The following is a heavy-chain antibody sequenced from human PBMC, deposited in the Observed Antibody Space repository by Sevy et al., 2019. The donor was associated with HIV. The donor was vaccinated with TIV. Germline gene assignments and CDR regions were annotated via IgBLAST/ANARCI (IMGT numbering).Heavy chain of an antibody. Sequence: GGSLRLSCAASGFTFSSYAMSWVRQAPGKGLEWVSAISGSGGSTYYADSVKGRFTISRDNSKNTLYLQMNSLRAEDTAVYYCAKMGDGPYYYDSSGYYYSHNNFDYWGQGTLVTVSS. D-gene: IGHD3-22*01. CDR3: AKMGDGPYYYDSSGYYYSHNNFDY. J-gene: IGHJ4*02. CDR2: ISGSGGST. V-gene: IGHV3-23*01. CDR1: GFTFSSYA.